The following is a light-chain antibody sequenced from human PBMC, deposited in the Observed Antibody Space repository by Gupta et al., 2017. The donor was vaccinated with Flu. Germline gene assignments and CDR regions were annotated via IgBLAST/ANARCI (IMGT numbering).Light chain of an antibody. CDR2: LGS. Sequence: DIVMTRSPLSLPVTPGEPASISCRSSQSLLHSNGYNYLDWYLQKPGQSPQLLIYLGSNRASGVPDRFSGSGSGTDFTLKISRVEAEDVGVYYCMQSLQTRTFGQGTRMEI. J-gene: IGKJ5*01. V-gene: IGKV2-28*01. CDR3: MQSLQTRT. CDR1: QSLLHSNGYNY.